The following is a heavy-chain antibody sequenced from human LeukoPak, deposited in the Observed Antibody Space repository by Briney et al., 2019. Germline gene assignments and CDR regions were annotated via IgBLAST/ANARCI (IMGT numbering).Heavy chain of an antibody. CDR1: GYTXTSYY. J-gene: IGHJ4*02. CDR2: INPSGGST. D-gene: IGHD4-23*01. CDR3: ASSTTVVTPLDY. V-gene: IGHV1-46*01. Sequence: ASVKVSCKASGYTXTSYYMHWVRQAPGQGLEWMGIINPSGGSTSYAQKFQGRVTMTRDTSTSTVYMELSSLRSEDTAVYYCASSTTVVTPLDYWGQGTLVTVSS.